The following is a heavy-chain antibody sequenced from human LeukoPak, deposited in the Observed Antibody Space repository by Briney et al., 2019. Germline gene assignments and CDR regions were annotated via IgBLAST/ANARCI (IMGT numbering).Heavy chain of an antibody. J-gene: IGHJ5*02. CDR1: GYTFTSYG. Sequence: AASVKVSCKASGYTFTSYGISWVRQAPGQGLEWMGGIIPIFGTANYAQKFQGRVTITADESTGTAYMELSSLRSEDTAVYYCAREREGAAADNWFDPWGQGTLVTASS. CDR2: IIPIFGTA. CDR3: AREREGAAADNWFDP. V-gene: IGHV1-69*13. D-gene: IGHD2-2*01.